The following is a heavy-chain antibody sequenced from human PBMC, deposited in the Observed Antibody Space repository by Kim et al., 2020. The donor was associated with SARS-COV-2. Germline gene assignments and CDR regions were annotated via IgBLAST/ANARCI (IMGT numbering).Heavy chain of an antibody. D-gene: IGHD3-10*01. CDR3: AKDSPLWFGVNGAFDI. Sequence: SVKGRFTISRDNSKNTLYLQMNSLRAEDTAVYYCAKDSPLWFGVNGAFDIWGQGTMVTVSS. J-gene: IGHJ3*02. V-gene: IGHV3-23*01.